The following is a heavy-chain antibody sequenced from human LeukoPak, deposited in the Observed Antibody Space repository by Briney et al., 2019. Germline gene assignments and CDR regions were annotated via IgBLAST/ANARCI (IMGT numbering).Heavy chain of an antibody. D-gene: IGHD3-22*01. CDR1: GYTLTELS. CDR3: ATYDSSAVPNP. J-gene: IGHJ5*02. CDR2: FDPEDGET. Sequence: ASVKVSCEVSGYTLTELSMHWVRQAPGKGLEWMGSFDPEDGETIYAQKFQGRVTMTEDTSTDTAYMELSSLRSEDTAVYYCATYDSSAVPNPWGQGTLVTVSS. V-gene: IGHV1-24*01.